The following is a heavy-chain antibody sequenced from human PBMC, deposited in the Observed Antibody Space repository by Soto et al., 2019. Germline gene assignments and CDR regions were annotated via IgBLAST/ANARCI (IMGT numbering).Heavy chain of an antibody. CDR1: GGSISSYY. D-gene: IGHD3-10*01. Sequence: QVQLQESGPGLVKPSETLSLTCTVSGGSISSYYWSWIRQPPGKGLEWIGYIYYSGSTNYNPSLKSRVTISVDTSKNQFSLKLSSVTAADTAVYYCARQLGGGVDYWGQGTLVTVSS. V-gene: IGHV4-59*08. CDR3: ARQLGGGVDY. CDR2: IYYSGST. J-gene: IGHJ4*02.